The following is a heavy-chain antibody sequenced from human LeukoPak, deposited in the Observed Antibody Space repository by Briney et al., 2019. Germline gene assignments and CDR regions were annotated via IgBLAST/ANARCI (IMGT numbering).Heavy chain of an antibody. D-gene: IGHD1-26*01. V-gene: IGHV5-51*01. Sequence: GESLKISCKGSGYSFTSYWIGWVRQMPGKGLEWMGIIYPGDSDTRYSPSFQGQVTISADKSIGTAYLQWSSLKASDTAMYYCARTSRVGATIIWGYYYYYYMDVWGKGTTVTVSS. CDR1: GYSFTSYW. CDR3: ARTSRVGATIIWGYYYYYYMDV. J-gene: IGHJ6*03. CDR2: IYPGDSDT.